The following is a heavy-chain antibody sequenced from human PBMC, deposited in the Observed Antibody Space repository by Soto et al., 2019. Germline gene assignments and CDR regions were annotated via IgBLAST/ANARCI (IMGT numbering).Heavy chain of an antibody. V-gene: IGHV4-34*01. J-gene: IGHJ5*02. CDR1: GGSFSGYY. CDR2: INHSGST. D-gene: IGHD2-2*02. CDR3: ARCHIVVVSAAINNWFDP. Sequence: PSETLSLTCAVYGGSFSGYYWSWVRQPPGKGLEWIGEINHSGSTNYNPSLKSRVTISVDTSKNQFSLKLSSVTAADTAVYYCARCHIVVVSAAINNWFDPCGEGSLVTVSS.